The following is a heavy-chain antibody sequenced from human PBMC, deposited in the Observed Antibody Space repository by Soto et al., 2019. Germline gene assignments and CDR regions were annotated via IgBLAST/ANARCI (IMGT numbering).Heavy chain of an antibody. CDR2: INHSGST. J-gene: IGHJ3*02. D-gene: IGHD1-7*01. CDR3: ASITGTTLTVDI. Sequence: SETLSLTCAVYGGSFSGCYWSWIRQPPGKGLEWIGEINHSGSTNYNPSLKSRVTISVDTSKNQFSLKLSSVTAADTAVYYCASITGTTLTVDIWGQGTMVTVSS. CDR1: GGSFSGCY. V-gene: IGHV4-34*01.